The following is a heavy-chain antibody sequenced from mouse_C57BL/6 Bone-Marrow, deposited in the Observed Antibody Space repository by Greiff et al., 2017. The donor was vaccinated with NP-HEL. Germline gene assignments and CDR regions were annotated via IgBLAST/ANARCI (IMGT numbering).Heavy chain of an antibody. CDR3: ARYYGSRYWFAY. J-gene: IGHJ3*01. CDR2: IYPGSGNT. D-gene: IGHD1-1*01. V-gene: IGHV1-76*01. CDR1: GYTFTDYY. Sequence: VQLQESGAELVRPGASVKLSCKASGYTFTDYYINWVKQRPGQGLEWIARIYPGSGNTYYNEKFKGKATLTAEKSSSTAYMQLSSLTSEDSAVYFCARYYGSRYWFAYWGQGTLVTVSA.